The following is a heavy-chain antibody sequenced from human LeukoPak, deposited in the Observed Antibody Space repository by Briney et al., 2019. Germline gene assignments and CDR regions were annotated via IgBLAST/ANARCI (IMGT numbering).Heavy chain of an antibody. Sequence: GGSLRLSCAASGFTFSSYEMNWVRQAPGKGLEWVSYISSRGTTIYYADSVKGRFTISRDNAKNSLYLQMNSLRAEDTAVYYCARVRQGGGEVDYWGQGTLVTVSS. CDR2: ISSRGTTI. V-gene: IGHV3-48*03. D-gene: IGHD1-26*01. J-gene: IGHJ4*02. CDR3: ARVRQGGGEVDY. CDR1: GFTFSSYE.